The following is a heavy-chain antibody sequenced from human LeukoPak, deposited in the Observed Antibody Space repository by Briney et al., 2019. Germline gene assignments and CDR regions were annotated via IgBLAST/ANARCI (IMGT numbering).Heavy chain of an antibody. Sequence: GGSLRLSCAASGFTFSSYSMNWVRQAPGKGLEWVSSISSSSSYIYYADSVKGRFTISRDNAKNSLYLQMNSLRAEDTAVYYCAKDAGILGVAPGDYWGQGTLVTVSS. J-gene: IGHJ4*02. D-gene: IGHD6-19*01. V-gene: IGHV3-21*04. CDR1: GFTFSSYS. CDR3: AKDAGILGVAPGDY. CDR2: ISSSSSYI.